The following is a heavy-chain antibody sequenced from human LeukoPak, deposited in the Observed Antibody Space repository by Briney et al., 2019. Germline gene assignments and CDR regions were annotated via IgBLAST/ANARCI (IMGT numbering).Heavy chain of an antibody. CDR3: ARGSVGVLRFLEWLKGGAFDI. CDR2: MNPNSGNT. Sequence: ASVKVSCKASGYTFTSYDINWVRQATGQGLEWMGWMNPNSGNTGYAQKFQGRVTITRNTSISTAYMELSSLRSEDTAVYYCARGSVGVLRFLEWLKGGAFDIWGQGTMVTVSS. D-gene: IGHD3-3*01. J-gene: IGHJ3*02. CDR1: GYTFTSYD. V-gene: IGHV1-8*03.